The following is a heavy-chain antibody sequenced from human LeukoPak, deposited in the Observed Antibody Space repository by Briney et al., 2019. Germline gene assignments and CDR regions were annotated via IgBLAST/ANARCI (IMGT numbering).Heavy chain of an antibody. V-gene: IGHV3-7*01. CDR1: GFTFNNYW. CDR2: IKQDGSDK. J-gene: IGHJ4*02. CDR3: ARGLRSDS. Sequence: PGGSLRLSCITSGFTFNNYWMTWARQAPGKGLEWVASIKQDGSDKYYVDSVKGRFAISRDNAENSLYLQMNSLRAEDTAMYYCARGLRSDSWGQGTLVTVSS.